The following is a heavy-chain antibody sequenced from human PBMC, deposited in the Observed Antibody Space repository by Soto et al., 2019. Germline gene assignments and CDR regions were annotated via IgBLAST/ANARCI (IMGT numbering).Heavy chain of an antibody. CDR3: GKDVDDYVPYYYCVGV. J-gene: IGHJ6*02. D-gene: IGHD3-16*01. CDR2: IAYDGNEK. Sequence: QVQLVESGGGVVQPGTSLRLSCAASGFTFKTHAMHWVRQAPGKGLEWMAVIAYDGNEKFYADSVKGRFTISRDNSKYALYLQINTRRNEDTAVYYCGKDVDDYVPYYYCVGVWGQGTTVTVSS. V-gene: IGHV3-30*18. CDR1: GFTFKTHA.